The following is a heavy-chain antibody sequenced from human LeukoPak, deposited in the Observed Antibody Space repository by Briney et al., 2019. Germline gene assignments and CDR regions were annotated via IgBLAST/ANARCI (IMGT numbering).Heavy chain of an antibody. D-gene: IGHD2-21*02. J-gene: IGHJ4*02. CDR3: ARGNPSIVVVTRYSYYFDY. Sequence: GGSLRLSCAASGFTFSSYGMSWVRQAPGKGLEWVSAISGSGGSTYYADSVKGRFTISRDNSKNTLYLQMNSLRAEDTAVYYCARGNPSIVVVTRYSYYFDYWGQGTLVTVSS. CDR1: GFTFSSYG. V-gene: IGHV3-23*01. CDR2: ISGSGGST.